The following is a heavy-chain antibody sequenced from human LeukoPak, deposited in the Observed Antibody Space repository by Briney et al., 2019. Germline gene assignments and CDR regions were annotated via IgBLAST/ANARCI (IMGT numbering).Heavy chain of an antibody. Sequence: PGGSLRLSCAASGFTFDDYAMHWVRQAPGKGLEWVSGISWNSGSIGYADSVKGRFTISRDNAKNSLYLQMNSLRAEDTAVYYCAKDFQRHIVVVTAVLFDYWGQGTLVTVSS. J-gene: IGHJ4*02. D-gene: IGHD2-21*02. CDR3: AKDFQRHIVVVTAVLFDY. CDR1: GFTFDDYA. V-gene: IGHV3-9*01. CDR2: ISWNSGSI.